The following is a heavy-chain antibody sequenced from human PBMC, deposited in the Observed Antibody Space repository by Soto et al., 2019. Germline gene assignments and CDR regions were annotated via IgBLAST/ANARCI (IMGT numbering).Heavy chain of an antibody. D-gene: IGHD1-26*01. V-gene: IGHV4-59*01. Sequence: SETLALTCTVSGGSISSDYLSWIRQPPGKGLEWIGYISYSGNTNYNPSLKSLVTISVDTSKKQFSLKLRSVTAADTAVYYCARVLSGSSLFDYWGQGMLVTVS. CDR2: ISYSGNT. J-gene: IGHJ4*02. CDR1: GGSISSDY. CDR3: ARVLSGSSLFDY.